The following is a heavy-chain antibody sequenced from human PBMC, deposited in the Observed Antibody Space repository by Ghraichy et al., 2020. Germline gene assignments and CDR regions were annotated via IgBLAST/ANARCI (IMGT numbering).Heavy chain of an antibody. D-gene: IGHD2-15*01. Sequence: GGSLRLSCAASGFTFSDYPMHWVRQAPGKGLGWVAFISIDGSDENYADSVKGRFIISRDNSNNILYLQMNSLRVEDSAMYYCVREGGGPSFFDSWGQGTLVTVSS. CDR3: VREGGGPSFFDS. V-gene: IGHV3-30*04. CDR1: GFTFSDYP. J-gene: IGHJ4*02. CDR2: ISIDGSDE.